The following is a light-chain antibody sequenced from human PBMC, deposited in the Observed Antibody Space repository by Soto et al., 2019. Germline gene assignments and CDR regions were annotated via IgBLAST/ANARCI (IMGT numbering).Light chain of an antibody. CDR1: NIGTKS. J-gene: IGLJ3*02. V-gene: IGLV3-21*02. CDR2: DDG. Sequence: SYELTQPPSVSVAPGQTARITCGGNNIGTKSVHWYQQKPGQAPLLVIYDDGDRPSGIPERFSGSNSGNTATLTITRVEAGDGADYYCQVRDSSNDYLVFGGGTKLTVL. CDR3: QVRDSSNDYLV.